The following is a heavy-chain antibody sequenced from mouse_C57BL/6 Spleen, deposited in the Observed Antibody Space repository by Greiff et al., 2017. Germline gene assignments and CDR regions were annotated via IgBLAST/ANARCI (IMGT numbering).Heavy chain of an antibody. CDR1: GYTFTDYY. CDR2: INPNNGGT. J-gene: IGHJ4*01. D-gene: IGHD5-1*01. V-gene: IGHV1-26*01. Sequence: EVQLQQSGPELVKPGASVKISCKASGYTFTDYYMNWVKQSHGKSLEWIGDINPNNGGTSYNQKFKGKATLTVDKSSSTAYMELRSLTSEDSAVYYCAALYLYYAMDYWGQGTSVTVSS. CDR3: AALYLYYAMDY.